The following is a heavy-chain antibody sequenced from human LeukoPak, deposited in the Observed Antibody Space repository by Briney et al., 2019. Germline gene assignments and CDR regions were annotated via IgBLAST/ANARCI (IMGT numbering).Heavy chain of an antibody. J-gene: IGHJ3*02. CDR1: GFTFSSYG. Sequence: GRSLRLSCAASGFTFSSYGMHWVRQAPGKGLEWVAVIWYDGSNKYYADSVKGRFTISRDNSKNTLYLQMNSLRAEDTAVYYCARVAQKIHDSSGYYSGAFDIWGQGTMVTVSS. V-gene: IGHV3-33*01. CDR3: ARVAQKIHDSSGYYSGAFDI. CDR2: IWYDGSNK. D-gene: IGHD3-22*01.